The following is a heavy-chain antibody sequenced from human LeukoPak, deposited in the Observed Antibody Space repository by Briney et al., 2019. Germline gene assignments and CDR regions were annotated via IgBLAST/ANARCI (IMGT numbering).Heavy chain of an antibody. Sequence: PGGSLRLSCAASGFTFSAYWMHWVRQSPGKGLVWVSRINSDGSSTSYADSAKGRFTISRDNSNSLISLQMNNLTTEDTAVYYCAREKFDSWGQGTLVIVSP. CDR1: GFTFSAYW. J-gene: IGHJ5*01. CDR2: INSDGSST. CDR3: AREKFDS. V-gene: IGHV3-74*01.